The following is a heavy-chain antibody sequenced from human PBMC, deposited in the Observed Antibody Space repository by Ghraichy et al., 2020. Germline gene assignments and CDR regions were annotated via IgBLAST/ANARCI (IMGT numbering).Heavy chain of an antibody. CDR3: TRGSYWAFDI. D-gene: IGHD2-8*02. CDR1: GFTFGSYW. V-gene: IGHV3-74*01. J-gene: IGHJ3*02. Sequence: GGSLRLSCAASGFTFGSYWMYWVRQAPGKGLVWVSGMNTDGTTINYADSVEGRFTISRDNAKNTLYLQMNSLRAEDTAVYYCTRGSYWAFDIWGQGTMVTVSS. CDR2: MNTDGTTI.